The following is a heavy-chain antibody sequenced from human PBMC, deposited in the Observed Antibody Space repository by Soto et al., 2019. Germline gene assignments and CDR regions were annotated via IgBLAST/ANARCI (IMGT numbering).Heavy chain of an antibody. J-gene: IGHJ6*02. CDR1: GFTFSSYA. CDR3: ARDRTEYSSSYYYGMDV. D-gene: IGHD6-6*01. Sequence: GGSLRLSCAASGFTFSSYAMHWVRQAPGKGLEWVAVISYDGSNKYYADSVKGRFTISRDNSKNTPYLQMNSLRAEDTAVYYCARDRTEYSSSYYYGMDVWGQGTTVTVSS. V-gene: IGHV3-30-3*01. CDR2: ISYDGSNK.